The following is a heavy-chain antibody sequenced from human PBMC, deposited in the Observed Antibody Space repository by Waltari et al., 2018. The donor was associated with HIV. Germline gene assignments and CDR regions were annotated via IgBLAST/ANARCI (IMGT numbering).Heavy chain of an antibody. D-gene: IGHD3-10*01. Sequence: QLQLQESGPGLVKPSETLSLPCTVSGGSIRSSNYYLGWIRQPPGKGLGWIGMIYYSGSAYYNPSLKSRGTISVDTSKNQFSLKLSSVTAADTAVYYCARHSLVHSYGMDVWGQGTTVTVSS. CDR1: GGSIRSSNYY. V-gene: IGHV4-39*01. CDR3: ARHSLVHSYGMDV. J-gene: IGHJ6*02. CDR2: IYYSGSA.